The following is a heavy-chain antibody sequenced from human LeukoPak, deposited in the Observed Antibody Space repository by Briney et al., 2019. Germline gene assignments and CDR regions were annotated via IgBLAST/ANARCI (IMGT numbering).Heavy chain of an antibody. CDR1: GFTFKNYG. D-gene: IGHD3-22*01. V-gene: IGHV3-23*01. J-gene: IGHJ3*02. CDR3: AKDRPVYSYGSSAYHYDVFDI. CDR2: FSAGGGSR. Sequence: PGGSLRLSCAVSGFTFKNYGMSWVRQAPGKGLEWVSGFSAGGGSRYYADSVKGRFTISRDNSKNTLFLQMNSLRAEDTAVYYCAKDRPVYSYGSSAYHYDVFDIWGQGTMVTVSS.